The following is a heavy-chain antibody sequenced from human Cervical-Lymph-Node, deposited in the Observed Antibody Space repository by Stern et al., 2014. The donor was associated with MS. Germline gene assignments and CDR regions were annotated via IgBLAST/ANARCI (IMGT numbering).Heavy chain of an antibody. CDR1: GYTFTSYY. Sequence: VQLVESGAEVKKPGASVKVSCKASGYTFTSYYMHWVRQAPGQGLEWMGILNPSGGSTSYAQKFQGRVTMTRDTSTSTVYMELSSLRSEDTAVYYCARDGYIVVVVAATPDYYYGMDVWGQGTTVTVSS. CDR2: LNPSGGST. D-gene: IGHD2-15*01. CDR3: ARDGYIVVVVAATPDYYYGMDV. J-gene: IGHJ6*02. V-gene: IGHV1-46*01.